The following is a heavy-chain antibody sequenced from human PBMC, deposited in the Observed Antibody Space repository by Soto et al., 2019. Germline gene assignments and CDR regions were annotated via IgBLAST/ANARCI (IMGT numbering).Heavy chain of an antibody. CDR3: AKAGCRCGTCYLYCFDY. CDR2: ISGRGGNT. V-gene: IGHV3-23*01. D-gene: IGHD2-15*01. CDR1: GFTFSNYA. Sequence: EMQLLESGGGLVQPGGSLKLSCAASGFTFSNYAMSWVRQAPGKGLEWVSTISGRGGNTYYADSVKGRLTISRDNSRNTLYLQMDSVRGEDSAVYSCAKAGCRCGTCYLYCFDYWSQGALGPVSS. J-gene: IGHJ4*02.